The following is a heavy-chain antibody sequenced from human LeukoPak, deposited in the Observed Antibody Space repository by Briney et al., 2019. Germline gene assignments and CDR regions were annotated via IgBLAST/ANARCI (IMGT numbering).Heavy chain of an antibody. CDR2: IYYSGDT. CDR1: GGSINSYY. V-gene: IGHV4-59*01. Sequence: SETLSLTCTVSGGSINSYYWSWIRQPPGKGLEWIGYIYYSGDTNYNLSLQSRVTVSVDTSKNQFSLRLTSVSAADTAVYYCVRGPYGSGISNWFDPWGQGTQVIVSS. J-gene: IGHJ5*02. CDR3: VRGPYGSGISNWFDP. D-gene: IGHD3-10*01.